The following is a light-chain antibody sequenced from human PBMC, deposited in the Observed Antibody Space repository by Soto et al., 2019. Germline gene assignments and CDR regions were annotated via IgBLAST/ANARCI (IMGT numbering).Light chain of an antibody. CDR2: KAS. CDR3: QQYNSYSIT. J-gene: IGKJ5*01. V-gene: IGKV1-5*03. Sequence: DIQMTQSPSTLSASVGDRVTITCRASQSFSNRLAWYQQKPGKAPKLLIHKASSLGSGVSSRFSGSGSGTEFTFTISSLQPDDFATYYCQQYNSYSITFGQGTRLEIK. CDR1: QSFSNR.